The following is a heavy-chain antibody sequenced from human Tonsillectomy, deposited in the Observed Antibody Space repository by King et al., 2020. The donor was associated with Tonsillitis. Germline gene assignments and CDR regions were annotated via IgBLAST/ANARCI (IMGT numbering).Heavy chain of an antibody. V-gene: IGHV3-15*01. CDR2: IKSKTDGGTT. D-gene: IGHD6-13*01. Sequence: VQLVESGGGSVKPGGSLRLSCAASGFTFSNAWMSWVRQAPGKGLEWVGRIKSKTDGGTTDYAAPVKGRFTISRDDSKNTLYLQMNSLKTEDTAVYYCTTGVAAAAVSRDHWGQGTLVTVSS. CDR3: TTGVAAAAVSRDH. J-gene: IGHJ4*02. CDR1: GFTFSNAW.